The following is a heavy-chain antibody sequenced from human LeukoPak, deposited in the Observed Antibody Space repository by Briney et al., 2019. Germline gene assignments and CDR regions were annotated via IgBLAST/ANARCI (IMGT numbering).Heavy chain of an antibody. CDR2: FDPEDGET. V-gene: IGHV1-24*01. CDR1: GYTLTELS. Sequence: GASVKVSCKVSGYTLTELSMHWVRQAPGKGLEWMGGFDPEDGETIYAQKFQGRVTMTEDTSTDTAYMELSSLRSEDTAVYYCATAIPSIFGVVPYWGAFDIWGQGTMVTVS. CDR3: ATAIPSIFGVVPYWGAFDI. J-gene: IGHJ3*02. D-gene: IGHD3-3*01.